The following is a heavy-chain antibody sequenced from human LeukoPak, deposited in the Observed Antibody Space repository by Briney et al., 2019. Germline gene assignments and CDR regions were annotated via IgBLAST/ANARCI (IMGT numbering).Heavy chain of an antibody. Sequence: GGSLRLSCAASGFTFSSYWMSWVRRAPGKGLEWVANIKQDGSEKYYVDSVKGRFTISRDNAKNSLHLQMNSLRAEDTAVYYCARGLQAVAAAFDYWGQGTLVTVSS. D-gene: IGHD6-19*01. V-gene: IGHV3-7*01. CDR3: ARGLQAVAAAFDY. CDR2: IKQDGSEK. CDR1: GFTFSSYW. J-gene: IGHJ4*02.